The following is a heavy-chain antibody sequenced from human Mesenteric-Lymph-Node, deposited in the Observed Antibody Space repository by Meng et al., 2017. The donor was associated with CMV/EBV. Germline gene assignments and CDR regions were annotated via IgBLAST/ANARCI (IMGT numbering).Heavy chain of an antibody. CDR2: INHSGST. J-gene: IGHJ4*02. CDR3: ARHQRWLKSEGGFNY. Sequence: QGQLRHWRAGLLKPARPLSLTCAVYGGSFSGYYWSWIRQPPGKGLEWIGEINHSGSTNYNPSLKSRVTISVDTSKNQFSLKLSSVTAADTAVYYCARHQRWLKSEGGFNYWGQGTLVTVSS. CDR1: GGSFSGYY. D-gene: IGHD4-23*01. V-gene: IGHV4-34*01.